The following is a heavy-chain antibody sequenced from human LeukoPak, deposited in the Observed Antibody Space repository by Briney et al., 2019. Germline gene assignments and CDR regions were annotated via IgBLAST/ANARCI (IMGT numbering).Heavy chain of an antibody. Sequence: ASVKVSCKASGYTFTSYGISWVRQAPGQGLEWMGWISAYNGNTNYAQNLQGRVTMTTDTSTSTAYMELRSLRSDDTAVYYCARDGVVSSSSPPSFYYYYYYMDVWGKGTTVTVSS. V-gene: IGHV1-18*01. CDR1: GYTFTSYG. CDR3: ARDGVVSSSSPPSFYYYYYYMDV. D-gene: IGHD6-6*01. CDR2: ISAYNGNT. J-gene: IGHJ6*03.